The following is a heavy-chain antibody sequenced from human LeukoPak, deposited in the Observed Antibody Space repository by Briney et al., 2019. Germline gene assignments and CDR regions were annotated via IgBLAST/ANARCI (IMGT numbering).Heavy chain of an antibody. Sequence: SETLSLTCTVSGGSISSSSYYWGWIRQPPGKGLEWIGSIYYSGSTYYNPSLKSRVTISVDTSKNQFSLKLSSVTATDTAVYYCATLPYGSGVYYFDYWGQGTLVTVSS. D-gene: IGHD3-10*01. CDR2: IYYSGST. CDR1: GGSISSSSYY. CDR3: ATLPYGSGVYYFDY. J-gene: IGHJ4*02. V-gene: IGHV4-39*01.